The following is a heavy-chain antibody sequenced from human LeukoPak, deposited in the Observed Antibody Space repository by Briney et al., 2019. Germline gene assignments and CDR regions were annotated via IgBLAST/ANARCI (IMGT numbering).Heavy chain of an antibody. J-gene: IGHJ4*02. CDR2: ISGSTGNT. CDR3: AKVTTSAFIDY. Sequence: GGSLRLSCAASGFRFSTYVMTWVRQAPGKGLEWVSAISGSTGNTFYADSVKGRFTISRDNSKNTLYLQMNSLRAEDTAVYYCAKVTTSAFIDYWGLGTQVTVSS. D-gene: IGHD1-1*01. V-gene: IGHV3-23*01. CDR1: GFRFSTYV.